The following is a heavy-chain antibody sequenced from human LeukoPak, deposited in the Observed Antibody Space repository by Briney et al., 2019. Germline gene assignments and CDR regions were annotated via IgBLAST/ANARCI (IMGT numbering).Heavy chain of an antibody. V-gene: IGHV3-11*01. CDR3: ARDRGATYYYYGMDV. D-gene: IGHD3-10*01. CDR1: GFTFSDYY. J-gene: IGHJ6*02. CDR2: ISSSGSTI. Sequence: GGSLRLSCAASGFTFSDYYMSWIREAPGKGLEWVSYISSSGSTIYYAASVKGRFTISRDNAKNSLYLQMNSLRAEDTAVYYCARDRGATYYYYGMDVWGQGTTVTVSS.